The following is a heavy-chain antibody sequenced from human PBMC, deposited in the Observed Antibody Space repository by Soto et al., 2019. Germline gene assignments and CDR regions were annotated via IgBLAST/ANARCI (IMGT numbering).Heavy chain of an antibody. CDR1: GFTFTIYG. D-gene: IGHD5-18*01. CDR2: ISSSSGTI. CDR3: ARTTTAVAYFDY. Sequence: GSLRLSCAASGFTFTIYGMNWVRQAPGKGLEWVSYISSSSGTIYYADSVKGRFTISRDNAKNSVYLQMSSLRDEDTAVYYCARTTTAVAYFDYWGQGTLVTVSS. V-gene: IGHV3-48*02. J-gene: IGHJ4*02.